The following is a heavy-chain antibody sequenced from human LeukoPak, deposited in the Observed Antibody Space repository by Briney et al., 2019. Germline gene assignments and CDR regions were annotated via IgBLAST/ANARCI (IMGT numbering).Heavy chain of an antibody. CDR2: IIPIFGTA. CDR3: ARDEGYCSSTSCYSSYYYYMDV. J-gene: IGHJ6*03. V-gene: IGHV1-69*13. CDR1: GGTFSSYA. Sequence: GASVKVSCKASGGTFSSYAISWVRQASGQGLEWMGGIIPIFGTANYAQKFQGRVTITADESTSTAYMELSSLRSEDTAVYYCARDEGYCSSTSCYSSYYYYMDVWGKGTTVTVSS. D-gene: IGHD2-2*01.